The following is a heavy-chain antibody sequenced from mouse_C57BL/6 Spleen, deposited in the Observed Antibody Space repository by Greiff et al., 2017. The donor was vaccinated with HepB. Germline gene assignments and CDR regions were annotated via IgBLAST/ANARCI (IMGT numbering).Heavy chain of an antibody. CDR1: VFTFSDYG. CDR3: ARGLRDWDY. CDR2: ISSGSSTI. J-gene: IGHJ2*01. D-gene: IGHD1-1*01. V-gene: IGHV5-17*01. Sequence: EVQLVESGGGLVKPGGSLKLSCAASVFTFSDYGMHWVRQAPEKGLEWVAYISSGSSTIYYADTVKGRFTISRDNAKNTLFLQMTSLRSEDTAMYYCARGLRDWDYWGQGTTLTVSS.